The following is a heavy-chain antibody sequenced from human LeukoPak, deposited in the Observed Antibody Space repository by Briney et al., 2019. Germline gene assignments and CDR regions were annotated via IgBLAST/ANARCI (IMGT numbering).Heavy chain of an antibody. CDR2: FYDSEST. CDR3: VGGPGKYYYHYMDV. V-gene: IGHV4-39*02. Sequence: SETLSLTCTVSGGSLSRGTFYWGWIRQPPGKGLEWIANFYDSESTYYNPSLKSRVTISADTSKNSFSLNLGSVTAAGTAVYYCVGGPGKYYYHYMDVWGNGVTVTVSS. J-gene: IGHJ6*03. CDR1: GGSLSRGTFY.